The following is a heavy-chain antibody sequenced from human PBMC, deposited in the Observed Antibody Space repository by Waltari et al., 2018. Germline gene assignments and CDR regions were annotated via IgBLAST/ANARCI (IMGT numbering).Heavy chain of an antibody. J-gene: IGHJ3*02. CDR2: IRTKDHSYAT. CDR3: TRREEVGILGDVGLPLDI. D-gene: IGHD1-20*01. V-gene: IGHV3-73*01. Sequence: EVQLVESGGGLVQPGGSLKLSCAASGFTFSDSVLHWVRQASGKGLEWVGRIRTKDHSYATGYAASVEGRFTISRDDSKNTAYLQMNSLKTEDTVVYYCTRREEVGILGDVGLPLDIW. CDR1: GFTFSDSV.